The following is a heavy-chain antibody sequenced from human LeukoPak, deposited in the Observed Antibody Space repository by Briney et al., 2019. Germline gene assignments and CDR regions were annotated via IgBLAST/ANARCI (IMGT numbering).Heavy chain of an antibody. CDR2: ISDNGVNT. J-gene: IGHJ4*02. D-gene: IGHD6-6*01. CDR3: ARDKGFKWYSSSGGGELDY. CDR1: GFTFSRSA. Sequence: GGSLRLSCVASGFTFSRSALSWVRQAPGKGLDWVSTISDNGVNTNYRDSVKGRFTISRDNSKNTLYLQMNSLRAEDTAVYYCARDKGFKWYSSSGGGELDYWGQGTLVTVSS. V-gene: IGHV3-23*01.